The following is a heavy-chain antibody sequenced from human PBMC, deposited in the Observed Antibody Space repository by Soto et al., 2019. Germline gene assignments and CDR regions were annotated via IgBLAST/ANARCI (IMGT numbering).Heavy chain of an antibody. CDR2: ISPYNGNT. CDR3: GVLTGTTWGDDAFDI. D-gene: IGHD1-20*01. V-gene: IGHV1-18*04. Sequence: ASVKISCKASGYSFTDYHIHWVRQAPGQGLEWLGRISPYNGNTSSAQKLQGRVTMTTDTSTSTAYMELRSLRSDDTAVYYCGVLTGTTWGDDAFDIWGQGTMVRVS. CDR1: GYSFTDYH. J-gene: IGHJ3*02.